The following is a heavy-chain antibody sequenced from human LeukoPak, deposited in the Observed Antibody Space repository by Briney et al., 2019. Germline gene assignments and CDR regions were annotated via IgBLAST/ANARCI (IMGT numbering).Heavy chain of an antibody. J-gene: IGHJ5*02. V-gene: IGHV1-2*02. CDR2: INPNSGGT. Sequence: ASVKVSCKASGYTFTGYYMHWVRQAPGQGLEWMGWINPNSGGTNYAQKFQGRVTMTRDTSISTAYMEPSRLRSDDTAVYYCARDPTRVHSGSYYSWFDPWGQGTLVTVSS. D-gene: IGHD1-26*01. CDR1: GYTFTGYY. CDR3: ARDPTRVHSGSYYSWFDP.